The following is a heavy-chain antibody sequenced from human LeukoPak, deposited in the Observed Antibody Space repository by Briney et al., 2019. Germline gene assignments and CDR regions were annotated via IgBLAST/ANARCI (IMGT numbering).Heavy chain of an antibody. CDR2: IYHSGST. V-gene: IGHV4-30-2*01. CDR3: ARGWAAADLSIDY. D-gene: IGHD6-13*01. CDR1: GGSISSGGYS. J-gene: IGHJ4*02. Sequence: SETLSLTRAVSGGSISSGGYSWSWIRQPPGKGLEWIGYIYHSGSTYYNPSLKSRVTISVDRSKNQFSLKLSSVTAADTAVYYCARGWAAADLSIDYWGQGTLVTVSS.